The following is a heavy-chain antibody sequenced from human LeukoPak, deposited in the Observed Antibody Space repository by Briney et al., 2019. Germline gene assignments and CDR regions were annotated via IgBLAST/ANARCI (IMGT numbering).Heavy chain of an antibody. CDR1: GYTFTSYG. CDR3: ASYSVGATFYYYYGMDV. V-gene: IGHV1-18*01. J-gene: IGHJ6*02. Sequence: GASVKVSCKASGYTFTSYGISWVRQAPGQGLEWMGWISAYNGNTNCAQKLQGRVTMTRDTSTSTVYMELSSLRSEDTAVYYCASYSVGATFYYYYGMDVWGQGTTVTVSS. D-gene: IGHD1-26*01. CDR2: ISAYNGNT.